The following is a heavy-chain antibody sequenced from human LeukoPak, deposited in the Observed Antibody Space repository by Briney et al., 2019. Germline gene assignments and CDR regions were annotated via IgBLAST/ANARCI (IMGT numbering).Heavy chain of an antibody. CDR1: GGSFSGYY. Sequence: SETLSLTCAVYGGSFSGYYWSWIRQPPGKGLEWIGEINHSGSTNYNPSLKSRATISVDTSKNQFSLKLSSVTAADTAVYYCASGYNWNDRALRFWSQGTLVTVSS. V-gene: IGHV4-34*01. CDR3: ASGYNWNDRALRF. J-gene: IGHJ4*02. CDR2: INHSGST. D-gene: IGHD1-1*01.